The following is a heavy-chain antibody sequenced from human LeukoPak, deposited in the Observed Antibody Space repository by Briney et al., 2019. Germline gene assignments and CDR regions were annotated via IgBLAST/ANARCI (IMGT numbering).Heavy chain of an antibody. J-gene: IGHJ6*02. D-gene: IGHD4-23*01. CDR2: INWNSDTK. V-gene: IGHV3-9*01. CDR1: GFAFHNYA. CDR3: AKDTGGNGAYFYAMDV. Sequence: GGSLRLSCVGSGFAFHNYAMHWVRRPPGKGLEWVSAINWNSDTKAYADSVKGRFTISRDRARNSLYLQMDSLRPEDTASYYCAKDTGGNGAYFYAMDVWGQGTSVTVSS.